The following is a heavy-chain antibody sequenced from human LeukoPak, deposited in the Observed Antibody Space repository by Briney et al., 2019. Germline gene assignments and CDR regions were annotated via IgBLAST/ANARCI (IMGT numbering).Heavy chain of an antibody. J-gene: IGHJ4*02. V-gene: IGHV3-23*01. D-gene: IGHD3-10*01. CDR2: ISGDGGGT. CDR3: AKNHVAARTGRFYY. Sequence: GGSLRLSCAASGFTISTYAMNWNRQAPGKGLEWVSTISGDGGGTYYADSVKGRFTISRDNSKNTLFLQMNSLRAEDTALYYSAKNHVAARTGRFYYWGQGTLVTVSS. CDR1: GFTISTYA.